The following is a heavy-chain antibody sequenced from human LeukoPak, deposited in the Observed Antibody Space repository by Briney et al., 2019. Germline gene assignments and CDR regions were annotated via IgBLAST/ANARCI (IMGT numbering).Heavy chain of an antibody. CDR1: GFTFSSYG. CDR2: IRYDGSNK. J-gene: IGHJ5*02. V-gene: IGHV3-30*02. Sequence: GGSLRLSCAASGFTFSSYGMHWVRQAPGKGLEWVAFIRYDGSNKYYADSVKGRFTISRDNSKNTLYLQMNSLRAEDTAVYYCAKDLLLSPVGWFDPWGQGTLVTVSS. CDR3: AKDLLLSPVGWFDP. D-gene: IGHD2/OR15-2a*01.